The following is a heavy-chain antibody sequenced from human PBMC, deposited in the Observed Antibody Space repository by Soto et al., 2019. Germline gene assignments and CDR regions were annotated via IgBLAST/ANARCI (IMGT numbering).Heavy chain of an antibody. CDR3: ARLDSSGYHLVDY. V-gene: IGHV5-51*01. Sequence: GASLKISCKGSGYSFSSYWIGWVRQMPGKGLEWMGTIYPGDSETTYSPSFQGQVTISADKSIRIAHLQWSGLKASDTGMYYCARLDSSGYHLVDYWGQGTLVTVSS. J-gene: IGHJ4*02. D-gene: IGHD3-22*01. CDR2: IYPGDSET. CDR1: GYSFSSYW.